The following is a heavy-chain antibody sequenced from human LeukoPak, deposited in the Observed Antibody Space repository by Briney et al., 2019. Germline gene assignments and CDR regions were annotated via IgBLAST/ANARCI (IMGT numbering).Heavy chain of an antibody. V-gene: IGHV3-30*04. CDR1: GFTFSSYA. CDR2: ISYDGSNK. D-gene: IGHD1-26*01. CDR3: ARDPQAGRWPGFDY. J-gene: IGHJ4*02. Sequence: GGSLRLSCAASGFTFSSYAMHWVRQAPGKGLEWVAVISYDGSNKYYADSVKGRFTISRDNSKNTLYLQMSSLRAEDTAVYYCARDPQAGRWPGFDYWGQGTLVTVSS.